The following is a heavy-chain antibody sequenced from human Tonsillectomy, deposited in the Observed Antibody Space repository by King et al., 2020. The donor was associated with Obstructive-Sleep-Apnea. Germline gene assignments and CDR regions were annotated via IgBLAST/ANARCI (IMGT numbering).Heavy chain of an antibody. CDR1: GGSFSGYY. D-gene: IGHD3-10*01. CDR2: INHSGST. CDR3: ARDAITMVRGNLRDY. V-gene: IGHV4-34*01. J-gene: IGHJ4*02. Sequence: VQLQQWGAGLLKPSETLSLTCAVYGGSFSGYYWSWIRQPPGKGLEWIGEINHSGSTNYNPSLKSRVTISVDTPKNQFSLKLSSVTAADTAVYYCARDAITMVRGNLRDYWGQGTLVTVSS.